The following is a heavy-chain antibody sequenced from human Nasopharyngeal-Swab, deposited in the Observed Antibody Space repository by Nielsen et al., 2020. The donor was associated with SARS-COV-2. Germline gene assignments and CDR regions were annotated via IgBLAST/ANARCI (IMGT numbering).Heavy chain of an antibody. D-gene: IGHD2-15*01. Sequence: GGSLTLSCAASGFIFSDPAIHWVRQASGEGLEWVARIRSKGNNYATAYSASVKGRFIIFRDDPTNTAYLQMNSLKTEDTAMYYCTRCGGGCYSGRDYWGQGTLVTVSS. CDR1: GFIFSDPA. J-gene: IGHJ4*02. CDR2: IRSKGNNYAT. V-gene: IGHV3-73*01. CDR3: TRCGGGCYSGRDY.